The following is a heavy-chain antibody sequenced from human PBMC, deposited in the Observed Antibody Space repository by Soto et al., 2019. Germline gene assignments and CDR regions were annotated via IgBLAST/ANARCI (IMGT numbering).Heavy chain of an antibody. J-gene: IGHJ6*02. CDR2: ISYDGSNK. V-gene: IGHV3-30*09. CDR3: GRTRSPSVYYFYYGMHV. Sequence: PGGSLRLSCAASGFTFSRYGMHWVRQAPGKGLEWVAVISYDGSNKYYADSVKGRFAISRDDSKNTLYVQMNSLRGEDTAVYYCGRTRSPSVYYFYYGMHVRGQGPTVTLSS. CDR1: GFTFSRYG.